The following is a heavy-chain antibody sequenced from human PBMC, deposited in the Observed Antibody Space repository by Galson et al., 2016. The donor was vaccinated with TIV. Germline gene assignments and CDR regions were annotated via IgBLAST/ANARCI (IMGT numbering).Heavy chain of an antibody. J-gene: IGHJ4*02. CDR3: ARGNQEYQLLSENYFDL. V-gene: IGHV4-61*10. CDR1: GGSISSGSYY. Sequence: ETLSLTCTVSGGSISSGSYYWTWVRQPAGKGLEYIGEIYHGGGTNYNPSFKSRVTMSVDKSKNQFSLKLTSVTAADTAIYFCARGNQEYQLLSENYFDLWGQGILVTVSS. D-gene: IGHD2-2*01. CDR2: IYHGGGT.